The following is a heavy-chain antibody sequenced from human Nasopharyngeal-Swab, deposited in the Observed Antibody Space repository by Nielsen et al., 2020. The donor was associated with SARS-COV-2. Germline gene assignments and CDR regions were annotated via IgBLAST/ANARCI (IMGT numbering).Heavy chain of an antibody. Sequence: ESLKISCAASGFTFSSYSMNWVRQPPGKGLEWIGEINHSGSTNYNPSLKSRVTISVDTSKNQFSLQLSSVTAADTAVYYCARASNSSSPDYWGQGTLVTVSS. D-gene: IGHD6-6*01. CDR1: GFTFSSYS. CDR3: ARASNSSSPDY. CDR2: INHSGST. V-gene: IGHV4-34*01. J-gene: IGHJ4*02.